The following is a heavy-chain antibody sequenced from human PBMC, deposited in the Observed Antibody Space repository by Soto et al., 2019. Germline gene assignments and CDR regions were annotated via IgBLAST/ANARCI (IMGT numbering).Heavy chain of an antibody. D-gene: IGHD4-17*01. CDR3: ARGPGYGDYIFDY. CDR2: INHSGST. CDR1: GGSFSGYY. V-gene: IGHV4-34*01. J-gene: IGHJ4*02. Sequence: KTSETLSLTCAVYGGSFSGYYWSWIRQPPGKGLEWIGEINHSGSTNYNPSLKSRVTISVDTSKNQFSLKLSSVTAADTAVYYCARGPGYGDYIFDYWGQGTLVAVSS.